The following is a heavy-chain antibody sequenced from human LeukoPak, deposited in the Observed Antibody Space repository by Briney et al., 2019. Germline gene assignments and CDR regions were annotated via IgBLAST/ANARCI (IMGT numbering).Heavy chain of an antibody. CDR3: ARDRSGIVGATNAFDI. D-gene: IGHD1-26*01. Sequence: PGGSLRLSCAASGFTFSSYAMSWVRQAPGKGLEWVSAISGSGGSTYYADSVKGRFTISRDNSKNTLYLQMNSLRAEDTAVYYCARDRSGIVGATNAFDIWGQGTMVTVSS. CDR2: ISGSGGST. V-gene: IGHV3-23*01. CDR1: GFTFSSYA. J-gene: IGHJ3*02.